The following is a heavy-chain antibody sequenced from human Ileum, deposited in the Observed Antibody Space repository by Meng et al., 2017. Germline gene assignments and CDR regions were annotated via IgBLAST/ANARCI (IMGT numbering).Heavy chain of an antibody. V-gene: IGHV3-53*01. CDR2: IDAGGGT. CDR3: VGGFYFQY. Sequence: GQLAEAGGGLVQPGGSLRLSCAASGFTVSYQFMNWVRQAPGKGLEWVSVIDAGGGTNYADSVKGRFTISRDNSKNTLYLQMDSLRAEDTAVYYCVGGFYFQYWGQGTLVTVSS. J-gene: IGHJ1*01. CDR1: GFTVSYQF. D-gene: IGHD3-3*01.